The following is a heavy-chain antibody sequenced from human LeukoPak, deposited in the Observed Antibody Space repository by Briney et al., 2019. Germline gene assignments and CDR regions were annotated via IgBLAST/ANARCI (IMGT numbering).Heavy chain of an antibody. J-gene: IGHJ5*02. V-gene: IGHV1-2*02. CDR2: INPNSGGT. CDR3: ARDGSLLWFGELSSNWFDP. CDR1: GYTFTGYY. D-gene: IGHD3-10*01. Sequence: ASVKVSCKASGYTFTGYYMHWVRQAPGQGLEWMGWINPNSGGTNYAQKFQGRVTMTRDTSIGTAYMELSRLRSDDTAVYYCARDGSLLWFGELSSNWFDPWGQGTLVTVSS.